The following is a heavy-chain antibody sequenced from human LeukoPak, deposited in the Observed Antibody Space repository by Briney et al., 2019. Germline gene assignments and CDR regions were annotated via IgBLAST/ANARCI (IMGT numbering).Heavy chain of an antibody. Sequence: GGSLRLSCAASRFTFSSYAMHWVRQAPGKGLEWVAVISYDGSNKYYADSVKGRFTISRDNSKNTLSLQMNSLGSEDTAVYYCARAPGSGPGAFDIWGQGTMVTVSS. J-gene: IGHJ3*02. CDR1: RFTFSSYA. D-gene: IGHD3-10*01. CDR2: ISYDGSNK. V-gene: IGHV3-30-3*01. CDR3: ARAPGSGPGAFDI.